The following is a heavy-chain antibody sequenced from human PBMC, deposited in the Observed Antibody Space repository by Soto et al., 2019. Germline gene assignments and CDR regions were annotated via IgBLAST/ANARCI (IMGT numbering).Heavy chain of an antibody. D-gene: IGHD6-6*01. J-gene: IGHJ6*03. CDR3: PTSSSSSVYYSYRDG. CDR1: GYSFTSDW. V-gene: IGHV5-51*01. Sequence: GESLKISCKGSGYSFTSDWIGWVRQMPGKGLEWMGIIYPGDSDTRYSPSFQGQVTISADKSISTAYLQWSSLKASDTAMYYCPTSSSSSVYYSYRDGWGKGTTVTVSS. CDR2: IYPGDSDT.